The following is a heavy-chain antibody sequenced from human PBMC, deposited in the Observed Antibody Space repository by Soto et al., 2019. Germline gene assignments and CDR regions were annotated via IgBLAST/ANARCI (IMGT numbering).Heavy chain of an antibody. D-gene: IGHD1-20*01. CDR2: ISANDVGT. CDR3: AKAKNDYNWDNRPPFDY. Sequence: GGSLRLSCEASGFTLRNYAMTWIRQAPGKGLEWVSLISANDVGTYYAESVKTRFTISTDQSRNTVYLQMDSLRADDTAIYYCAKAKNDYNWDNRPPFDYWGQGTSVTVSS. V-gene: IGHV3-23*01. CDR1: GFTLRNYA. J-gene: IGHJ4*02.